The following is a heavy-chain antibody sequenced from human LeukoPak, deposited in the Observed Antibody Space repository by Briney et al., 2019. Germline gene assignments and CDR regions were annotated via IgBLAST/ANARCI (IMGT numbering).Heavy chain of an antibody. V-gene: IGHV4-59*01. CDR3: AKGGYGFSGN. CDR1: GGSISSYY. Sequence: PSETLSLTCTVAGGSISSYYWSWIRQPPGNGREWIGSIYYSGSTNYNPSLKSRVTISVATSTTQFYLKLGSVTAAHEAVYYCAKGGYGFSGNWGQGTLVTASS. D-gene: IGHD5-18*01. CDR2: IYYSGST. J-gene: IGHJ4*02.